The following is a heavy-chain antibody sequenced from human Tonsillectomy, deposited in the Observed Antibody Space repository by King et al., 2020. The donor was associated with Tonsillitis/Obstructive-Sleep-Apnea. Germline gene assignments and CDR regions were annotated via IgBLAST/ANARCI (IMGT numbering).Heavy chain of an antibody. J-gene: IGHJ3*02. CDR1: GFTFDDYA. Sequence: VQLVESGGGLVQPGRSLRLSCAVSGFTFDDYAMHWVRQAPGKGLEWVSTITWNSGNMDYADSVRGRFTISRDNAKNSLYLQMNSLRAEDTALYYCAKDTRNYLDAFDIWGQGTMVTVSS. V-gene: IGHV3-9*01. D-gene: IGHD1-7*01. CDR2: ITWNSGNM. CDR3: AKDTRNYLDAFDI.